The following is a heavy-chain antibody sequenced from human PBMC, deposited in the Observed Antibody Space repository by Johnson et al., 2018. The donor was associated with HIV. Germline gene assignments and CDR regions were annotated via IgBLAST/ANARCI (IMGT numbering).Heavy chain of an antibody. CDR1: GFTVSSNY. CDR3: ARTRQGAFDI. Sequence: VQLVESGGGLVQPGGSLRLSCAASGFTVSSNYMSWVRQAPGKGLEWVSVLYSGGSTYYADSVKGRFTISRDNSKNTLYLQMNILRAEDTAVYYCARTRQGAFDIWGQGTMVTVSS. V-gene: IGHV3-66*02. CDR2: LYSGGST. J-gene: IGHJ3*02.